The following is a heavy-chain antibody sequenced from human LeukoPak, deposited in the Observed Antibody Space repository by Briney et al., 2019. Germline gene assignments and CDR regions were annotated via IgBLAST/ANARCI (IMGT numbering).Heavy chain of an antibody. CDR2: ISSSGSTT. J-gene: IGHJ6*03. CDR3: ARDKMGYSYGLDYYYYMDV. D-gene: IGHD5-18*01. V-gene: IGHV3-11*04. CDR1: GFTFSDYY. Sequence: GGSLRLSCAASGFTFSDYYMSWIRQAPGKGLEWVSYISSSGSTTYYADSVKGRFTISRDNAKNSLYLQMNSLRAEDTAVYYCARDKMGYSYGLDYYYYMDVWGKGTTVTVSS.